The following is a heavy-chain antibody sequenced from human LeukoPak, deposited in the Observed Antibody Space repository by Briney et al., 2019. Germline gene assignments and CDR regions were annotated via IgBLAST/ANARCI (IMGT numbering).Heavy chain of an antibody. CDR2: ISGSGGST. V-gene: IGHV3-23*01. CDR1: GFTFSSYA. Sequence: GGSLRLSCAASGFTFSSYAMSWVRQAPGKGLEWVSAISGSGGSTYYADSVKGRFTISRDNSKNTLYLQMNSLRAEDTAVYYCAKPGGSYSPWDYYYMDVWGKGTTVTVS. D-gene: IGHD1-26*01. J-gene: IGHJ6*03. CDR3: AKPGGSYSPWDYYYMDV.